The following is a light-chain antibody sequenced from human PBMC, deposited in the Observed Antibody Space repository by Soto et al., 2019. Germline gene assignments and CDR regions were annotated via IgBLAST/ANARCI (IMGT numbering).Light chain of an antibody. CDR1: YSNIGDNT. CDR3: SAWDDSLNGVI. CDR2: SDD. J-gene: IGLJ2*01. Sequence: QSAVTQPPSASGTPGQRVTISCSGTYSNIGDNTVNWYQQVPGTAPKLLIYSDDQRPSGVPDRFSGSRSGSSASLAISGLQSDDEADYYCSAWDDSLNGVIFGGGTKLTVL. V-gene: IGLV1-44*01.